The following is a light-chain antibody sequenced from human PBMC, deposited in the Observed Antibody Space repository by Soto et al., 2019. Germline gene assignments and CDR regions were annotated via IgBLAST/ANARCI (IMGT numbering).Light chain of an antibody. CDR2: DVS. Sequence: QSALTQPTSVSGSTGESITISCTGTSSDVGTYNYVSWYQQHPDKAPKLMIYDVSNRPSGVSNRFSGSKSGNTASLTISGLQAEDEDDYYCSSYTSSNTVVFGGGTKLTV. CDR1: SSDVGTYNY. J-gene: IGLJ3*02. CDR3: SSYTSSNTVV. V-gene: IGLV2-14*03.